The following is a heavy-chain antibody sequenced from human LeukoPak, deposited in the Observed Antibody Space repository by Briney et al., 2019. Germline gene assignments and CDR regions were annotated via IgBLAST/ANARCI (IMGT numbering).Heavy chain of an antibody. V-gene: IGHV1-69*13. J-gene: IGHJ4*02. CDR2: IIPIFGTA. CDR3: ARGPNTYYDFWSGYYPDLDY. Sequence: GASVKVSCKASRGTFSSYAISWVRQAPGQGLEWMGGIIPIFGTANYAQKFQGRVTITADESTSTAYMELSSLRSEGTAVYYCARGPNTYYDFWSGYYPDLDYWGQGTLVTVSS. CDR1: RGTFSSYA. D-gene: IGHD3-3*01.